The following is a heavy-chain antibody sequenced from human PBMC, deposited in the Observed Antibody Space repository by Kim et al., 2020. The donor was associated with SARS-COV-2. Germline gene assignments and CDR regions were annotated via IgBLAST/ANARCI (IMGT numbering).Heavy chain of an antibody. CDR3: ARHERSGYFSYYFDY. J-gene: IGHJ4*01. CDR1: GGSISSSSYY. Sequence: SETLSLTCTVPGGSISSSSYYWGSIRQPPGKGLEWIGRIYYSGSTYYNPSLKSRVTISVDTSTHQFSLKLSSVTAADPAVSYCARHERSGYFSYYFDYWG. CDR2: IYYSGST. V-gene: IGHV4-39*01. D-gene: IGHD3-22*01.